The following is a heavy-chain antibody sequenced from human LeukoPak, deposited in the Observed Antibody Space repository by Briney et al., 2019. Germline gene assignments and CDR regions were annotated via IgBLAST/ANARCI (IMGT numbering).Heavy chain of an antibody. J-gene: IGHJ4*02. CDR1: GFTFSSYA. D-gene: IGHD1-1*01. Sequence: GRSLRLSCAASGFTFSSYAMHWVRQAPGKGLEWVAVISYDGSNKYYADSVKGRFTISRDNSKNTLYLQMDSLRAEDTAVYYCARGARGSTTGTSFDYWGQGTLVTVSS. V-gene: IGHV3-30*04. CDR3: ARGARGSTTGTSFDY. CDR2: ISYDGSNK.